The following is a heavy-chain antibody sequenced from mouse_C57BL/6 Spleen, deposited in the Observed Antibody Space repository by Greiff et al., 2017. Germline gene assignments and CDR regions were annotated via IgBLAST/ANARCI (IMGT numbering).Heavy chain of an antibody. CDR2: ISYDGSN. J-gene: IGHJ2*01. V-gene: IGHV3-6*01. D-gene: IGHD3-3*01. Sequence: ESGPGLVKPSQSLSLTCSVTGYSITSGYYWNWIRQFPGNKLEWMGYISYDGSNNYNPSLKNRISITRDTSKNQFFLKLNSVTTEDTATYYGARELGTFDYWGQGTTLTVSS. CDR1: GYSITSGYY. CDR3: ARELGTFDY.